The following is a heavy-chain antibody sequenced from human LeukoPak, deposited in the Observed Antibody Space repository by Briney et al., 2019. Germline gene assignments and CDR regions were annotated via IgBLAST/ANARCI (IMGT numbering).Heavy chain of an antibody. Sequence: GGSLRLSCAASGFTFSSYGMNWVRQAPGKGLEWVSSITSGTTYTYYADSVKGRFTLSRDNAKTSLYLQMNSLRAEDTAIYYCARGYGSHSAGYYFDYWGQGTLVTVSS. CDR3: ARGYGSHSAGYYFDY. D-gene: IGHD1-26*01. CDR1: GFTFSSYG. J-gene: IGHJ4*02. CDR2: ITSGTTYT. V-gene: IGHV3-21*01.